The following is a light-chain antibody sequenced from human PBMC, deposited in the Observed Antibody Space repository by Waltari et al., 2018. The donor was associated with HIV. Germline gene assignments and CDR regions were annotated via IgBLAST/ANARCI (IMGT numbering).Light chain of an antibody. V-gene: IGKV3-15*01. CDR2: GAS. CDR3: QQYNNWPFIT. Sequence: EIVMTQTPSTLSVSPGERATPSCRASQSVSSNLAWYQQKPGQAPRLLIYGASTRATGIPARFSGSGSGTEFTLTISSLQSEDFAVYYCQQYNNWPFITFGQGTRLEIK. CDR1: QSVSSN. J-gene: IGKJ5*01.